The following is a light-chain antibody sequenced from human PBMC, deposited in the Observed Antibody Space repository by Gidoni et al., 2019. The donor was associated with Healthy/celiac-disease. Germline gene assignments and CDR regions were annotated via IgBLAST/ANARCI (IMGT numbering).Light chain of an antibody. CDR1: QSISSW. CDR3: QQYNSYSQT. J-gene: IGKJ1*01. CDR2: KAS. V-gene: IGKV1-5*03. Sequence: DIQMTQSPSTLSASVGDRVTITCRASQSISSWLAWHQQKPGKAPKLLIYKASSLEGGVPSRFSGSGSGTEFTLTISSLQPDDFATYYCQQYNSYSQTFGQGTKVEIK.